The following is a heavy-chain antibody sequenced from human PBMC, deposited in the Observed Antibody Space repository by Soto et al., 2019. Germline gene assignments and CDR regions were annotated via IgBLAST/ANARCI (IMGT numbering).Heavy chain of an antibody. CDR2: ISGSGGST. J-gene: IGHJ6*02. CDR3: AKVLYYDFWSGYYEKPLDSCYGMDV. CDR1: GFTFSSYA. Sequence: GGSLRLSCAASGFTFSSYAMSWVRQAPGKGLEWVSAISGSGGSTYYADSVKGRFTISRDNSKNTLYLQMNSLRAEDTAVYYCAKVLYYDFWSGYYEKPLDSCYGMDVWGQGTTVTVSS. D-gene: IGHD3-3*01. V-gene: IGHV3-23*01.